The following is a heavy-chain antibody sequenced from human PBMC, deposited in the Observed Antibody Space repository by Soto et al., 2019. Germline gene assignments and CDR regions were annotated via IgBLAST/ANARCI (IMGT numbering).Heavy chain of an antibody. V-gene: IGHV1-18*01. CDR1: GYTFTSYG. CDR3: ARDSAYCSSTSCYMSYYYYGMDV. CDR2: ISAYNGNT. J-gene: IGHJ6*02. Sequence: ASVKFSCKASGYTFTSYGISWVRQAPGQGLEWMGWISAYNGNTNYAQKLQGRVTMTTDTSTSKAYMELRSLRSDDTAVYYCARDSAYCSSTSCYMSYYYYGMDVWGQGTTVTVSS. D-gene: IGHD2-2*02.